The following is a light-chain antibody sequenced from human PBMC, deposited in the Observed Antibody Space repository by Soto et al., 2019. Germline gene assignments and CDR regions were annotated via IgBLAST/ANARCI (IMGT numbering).Light chain of an antibody. CDR2: STS. Sequence: QAVVTQEPSLTVSPGGTVTLTCASSTGAVTSGFYPNWFQQKPGQPPRPLIYSTSNKHSWTPARFSGSLLGDKAALTLSAVQPDDEVDYYCLLYFGGAQVFGGGTKLTVL. V-gene: IGLV7-43*01. CDR3: LLYFGGAQV. CDR1: TGAVTSGFY. J-gene: IGLJ3*02.